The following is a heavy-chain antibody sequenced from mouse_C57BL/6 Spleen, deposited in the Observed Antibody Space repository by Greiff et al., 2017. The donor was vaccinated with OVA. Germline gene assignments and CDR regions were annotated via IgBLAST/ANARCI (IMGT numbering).Heavy chain of an antibody. CDR1: GFSFNTYA. CDR2: IRSKSNNYAT. CDR3: VRDDPYYAMDY. J-gene: IGHJ4*01. V-gene: IGHV10-1*01. Sequence: DVMLVESGGGLVQPKGSLKLSCAASGFSFNTYAMNWVRQAPGKGLEWVARIRSKSNNYATYYADSVKDRFTISRDDSESMLYLQMNNLKTEDTAMYYCVRDDPYYAMDYWGQGTSVTVSS.